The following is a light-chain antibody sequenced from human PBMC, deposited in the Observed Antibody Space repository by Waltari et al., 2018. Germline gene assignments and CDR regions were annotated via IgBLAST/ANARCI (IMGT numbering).Light chain of an antibody. CDR3: QQRSIWPPLT. CDR2: DAS. Sequence: EIVLTQSPATLSLSPVERATLSCRASQSVRTYLAWYQQNPGQAPRLLIYDASTMATGIPARFSGSGSGTDFTLTISSLEPEDFAVYYCQQRSIWPPLTFGGGTKVEIK. CDR1: QSVRTY. V-gene: IGKV3-11*01. J-gene: IGKJ4*01.